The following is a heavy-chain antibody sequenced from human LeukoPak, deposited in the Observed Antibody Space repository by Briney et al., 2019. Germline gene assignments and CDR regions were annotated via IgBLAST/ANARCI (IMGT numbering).Heavy chain of an antibody. CDR2: IYYSGTT. D-gene: IGHD2/OR15-2a*01. J-gene: IGHJ4*02. V-gene: IGHV4-39*01. CDR3: ARRLSTRSYYLDD. Sequence: PSETLSLTCTVSGGSISISSDYWGWIRQPPGKGLEWIGDIYYSGTTNYNPSLKSRVTMSVDTSKNQFSLKLNSATAADTAVYYCARRLSTRSYYLDDWGQGTRVTVSS. CDR1: GGSISISSDY.